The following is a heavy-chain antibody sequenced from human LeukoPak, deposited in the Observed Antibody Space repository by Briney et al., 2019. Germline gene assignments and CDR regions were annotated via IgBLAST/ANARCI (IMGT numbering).Heavy chain of an antibody. J-gene: IGHJ4*02. CDR2: ISPGGDIT. CDR1: GFTFSSYS. Sequence: PGGSLRLSCAASGFTFSSYSMNWVRQAPGKGLEWVSGISPGGDITYYADSVQGWFTISRDNSKNTLYLQMNSLRAEDTAVYYCARGSVLTFHYWGQGTLVTVSS. V-gene: IGHV3-23*01. D-gene: IGHD3-10*01. CDR3: ARGSVLTFHY.